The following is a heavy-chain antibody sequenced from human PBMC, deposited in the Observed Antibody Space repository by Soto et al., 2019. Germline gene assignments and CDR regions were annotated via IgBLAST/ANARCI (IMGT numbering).Heavy chain of an antibody. Sequence: GGVLRLSCAASGFTVSDNYMSWVRQAPGKGLEWVSVISSGGTIYYADSVKGRFTISRDNSRNTLYLQMNNLRAADTAMYFCARGFPTMTYYGEYYFDYWGLRTLVTVSS. D-gene: IGHD3-10*01. CDR2: ISSGGTI. V-gene: IGHV3-53*01. CDR1: GFTVSDNY. CDR3: ARGFPTMTYYGEYYFDY. J-gene: IGHJ4*02.